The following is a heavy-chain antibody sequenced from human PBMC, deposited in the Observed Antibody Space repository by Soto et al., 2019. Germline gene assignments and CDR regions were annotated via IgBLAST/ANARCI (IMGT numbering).Heavy chain of an antibody. D-gene: IGHD6-13*01. CDR3: ARVPGSWYYYYMDV. J-gene: IGHJ6*03. V-gene: IGHV1-8*01. CDR1: GYTFTSYD. CDR2: MNPNSGNT. Sequence: QVQLVQSGAEVKKPGASVKVSCKASGYTFTSYDINWVRQATGQGLEWMGWMNPNSGNTGYAQKFQGRVTMTRNTSISKAYMERSSLRSEDSAVYYCARVPGSWYYYYMDVWGKGTTVTVSS.